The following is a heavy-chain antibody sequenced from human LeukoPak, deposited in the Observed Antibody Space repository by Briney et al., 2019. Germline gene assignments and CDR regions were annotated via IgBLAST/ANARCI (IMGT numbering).Heavy chain of an antibody. D-gene: IGHD3-10*01. Sequence: SVKVSCKASGFTFTSSAMQWVRQARGQRLEWIGWIVVGSGNTNYAQKFQERVTITRDMSTSTVYMELSSLRFEDTAVYYCAAELGVWFGELGIDPWGQGTLVTVSS. V-gene: IGHV1-58*02. CDR1: GFTFTSSA. CDR3: AAELGVWFGELGIDP. CDR2: IVVGSGNT. J-gene: IGHJ5*02.